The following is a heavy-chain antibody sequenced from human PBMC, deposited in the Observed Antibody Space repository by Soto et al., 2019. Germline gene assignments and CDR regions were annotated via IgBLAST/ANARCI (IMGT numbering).Heavy chain of an antibody. Sequence: EVQLLESGGGLVQPGGSLSLSCADSGFTFSSYAMSWVRQAPGKGLEWGSAISGSGGSTYYADSVKGRFTISRDNSKNTLYLQMNSLIAEDTAVYYCAKDHAVRGVGRYVFDIWGQGTMVTVSS. CDR1: GFTFSSYA. J-gene: IGHJ3*02. V-gene: IGHV3-23*01. D-gene: IGHD3-10*01. CDR2: ISGSGGST. CDR3: AKDHAVRGVGRYVFDI.